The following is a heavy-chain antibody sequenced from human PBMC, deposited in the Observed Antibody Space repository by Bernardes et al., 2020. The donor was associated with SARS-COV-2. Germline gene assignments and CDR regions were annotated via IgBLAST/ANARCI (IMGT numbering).Heavy chain of an antibody. CDR3: ARHLDEYSGYVG. V-gene: IGHV4-39*01. J-gene: IGHJ4*02. D-gene: IGHD5-12*01. CDR1: GGSISSISYY. Sequence: SESLYLTCTVSGGSISSISYYWGWLLQPPGKGLEWIGSVYYSGSTYYNPSLKSRVTISVDTSKNQFSLKLSSVTAADTSVYYCARHLDEYSGYVGWGQGTLVTVSS. CDR2: VYYSGST.